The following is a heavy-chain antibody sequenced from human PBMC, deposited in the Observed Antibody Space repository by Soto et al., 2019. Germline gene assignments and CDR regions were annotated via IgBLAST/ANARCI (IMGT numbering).Heavy chain of an antibody. V-gene: IGHV1-18*01. CDR3: ALNYYGSGSYEPYYYYYYMDV. J-gene: IGHJ6*03. Sequence: QVQLVQSGAEVKKPGASVKVSCKASGYTFTSYGISWVRQAPGQGLEWMGWISAYNGNTNYAQKLQGRVTMTTDTSTSTAYMELRRLRSDDTAVYYCALNYYGSGSYEPYYYYYYMDVWGKGTTVTVSS. D-gene: IGHD3-10*01. CDR2: ISAYNGNT. CDR1: GYTFTSYG.